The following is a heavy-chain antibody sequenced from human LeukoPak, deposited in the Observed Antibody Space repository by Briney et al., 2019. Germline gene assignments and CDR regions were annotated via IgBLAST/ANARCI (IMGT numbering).Heavy chain of an antibody. V-gene: IGHV4-61*02. CDR3: ARFTIFGVVIQFVDAFDI. CDR1: GGSISSGSYY. D-gene: IGHD3-3*01. CDR2: IYTSGST. J-gene: IGHJ3*02. Sequence: SETLSLTCTVSGGSISSGSYYWSWIRQPAGKGLEWIGRIYTSGSTNYNPSLKSRVTISVDTSKNQFSLKLSSVTAADTAVYYCARFTIFGVVIQFVDAFDIWGQGTVVTVSS.